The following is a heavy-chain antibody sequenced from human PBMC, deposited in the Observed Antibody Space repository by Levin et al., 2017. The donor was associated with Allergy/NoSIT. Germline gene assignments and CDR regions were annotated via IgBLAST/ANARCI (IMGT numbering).Heavy chain of an antibody. D-gene: IGHD2-2*01. Sequence: HSQTLSLTCTVSGGSIRSGDYYWSWIRQPPGKGLEWIGYIYYSGSTYYNPSLKSRVTISVDTSKNQFSLKLSSVTAADTAVYYCAREVSAILGSYYFDYWGQGTLVTVSS. J-gene: IGHJ4*02. V-gene: IGHV4-30-4*01. CDR2: IYYSGST. CDR1: GGSIRSGDYY. CDR3: AREVSAILGSYYFDY.